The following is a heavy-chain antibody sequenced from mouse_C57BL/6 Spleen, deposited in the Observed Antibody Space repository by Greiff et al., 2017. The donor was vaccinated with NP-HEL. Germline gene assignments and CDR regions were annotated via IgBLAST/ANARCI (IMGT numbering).Heavy chain of an antibody. D-gene: IGHD2-5*01. J-gene: IGHJ1*03. Sequence: QVQLQQPGAELVRPGTSVKLSCKASGYTFTSYWMHWVKQRPGQGLEWIGVIDPSDSYTNYNQKFKGKATLTVDTSSSTAYMQLSSLTSEDSAVYYCANPTRAYYSNYGYLDVWGTGTTVTVAS. CDR3: ANPTRAYYSNYGYLDV. V-gene: IGHV1-59*01. CDR2: IDPSDSYT. CDR1: GYTFTSYW.